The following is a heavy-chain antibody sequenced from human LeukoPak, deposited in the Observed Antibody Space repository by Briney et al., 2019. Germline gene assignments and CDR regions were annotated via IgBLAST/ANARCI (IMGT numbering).Heavy chain of an antibody. CDR1: GFTFSSYA. CDR3: AKDRDYYLVGFFDY. J-gene: IGHJ4*02. CDR2: ISGSGVTT. V-gene: IGHV3-23*01. D-gene: IGHD3-10*01. Sequence: GGSLRLSCAASGFTFSSYAMSWVRQAPGKGLEWVSAISGSGVTTNYVDSVKGRFTISRDNSKNTLYLQMNSLRAEDTALYYCAKDRDYYLVGFFDYWGQGTLVTVSS.